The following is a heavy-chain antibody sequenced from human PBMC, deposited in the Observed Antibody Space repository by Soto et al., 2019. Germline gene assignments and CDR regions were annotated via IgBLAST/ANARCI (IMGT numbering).Heavy chain of an antibody. Sequence: QVQLVESGGVGVQPGRSLRLACAASGFTFSSYALHWVRQAPGKGLEWVAVISYDGSNKYYADSVKGRFTISRDNSKNTLYLQMNSLRAEDTAVYYCARDSGYSSYYFDYWGQGTLVTVSS. D-gene: IGHD6-13*01. CDR1: GFTFSSYA. V-gene: IGHV3-30-3*01. CDR2: ISYDGSNK. CDR3: ARDSGYSSYYFDY. J-gene: IGHJ4*02.